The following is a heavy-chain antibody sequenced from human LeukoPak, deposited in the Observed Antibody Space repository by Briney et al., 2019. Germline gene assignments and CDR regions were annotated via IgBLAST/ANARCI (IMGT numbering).Heavy chain of an antibody. Sequence: ASVKVSCKASGYTFTSYHMHWVRQAPGQGLEWMGLINPSGGSTSYAQKFQGSVTMTRDTSTNTVYMELSSLRSEDTAVYYCARPQNSGWHYFDYWGQGTLVTVSS. D-gene: IGHD5-12*01. J-gene: IGHJ4*02. CDR3: ARPQNSGWHYFDY. CDR2: INPSGGST. CDR1: GYTFTSYH. V-gene: IGHV1-46*01.